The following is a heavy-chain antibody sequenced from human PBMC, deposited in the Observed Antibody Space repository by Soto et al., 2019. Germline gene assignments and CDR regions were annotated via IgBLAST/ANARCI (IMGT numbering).Heavy chain of an antibody. Sequence: PSETLSLTCTVSGGSISSYYWSWIRQPPGKGLEWIGYIYYSGSTNYNPSLKSRVTISVDTSKNQFSLKLSSVTAADTAVYYCARGPGYSSGWYGADAFDIWGQGTMVTVSS. D-gene: IGHD6-19*01. CDR1: GGSISSYY. J-gene: IGHJ3*02. CDR3: ARGPGYSSGWYGADAFDI. CDR2: IYYSGST. V-gene: IGHV4-59*01.